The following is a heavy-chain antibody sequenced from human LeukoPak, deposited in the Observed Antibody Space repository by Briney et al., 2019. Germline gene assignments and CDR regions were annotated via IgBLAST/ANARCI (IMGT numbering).Heavy chain of an antibody. D-gene: IGHD3-3*01. V-gene: IGHV3-9*01. CDR2: ISWNSGSI. CDR3: AKDQLVFWSGYPNMGAFDY. CDR1: GLTFDDYA. Sequence: GGSLRLSCAASGLTFDDYAMHWVRHAPGKGLEWVSGISWNSGSIGYADSVKGRFTISRDNAKNSLYLQMNSLRAEDTALYYCAKDQLVFWSGYPNMGAFDYWGQGTLVTVSS. J-gene: IGHJ4*02.